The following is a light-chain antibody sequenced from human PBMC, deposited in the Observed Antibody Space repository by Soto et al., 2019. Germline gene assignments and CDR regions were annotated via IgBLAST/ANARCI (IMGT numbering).Light chain of an antibody. J-gene: IGLJ1*01. V-gene: IGLV2-8*01. Sequence: QSALTQPPSASGSPGQSVTISCTGTSSDVGGYNYVSWYQQHRGKAPKLMIYEVSKRPSGVPDRFSGSKSGNTASLTVSGLQPEDEADYYCSSYAGSNKSVFGTGTKVTVL. CDR1: SSDVGGYNY. CDR2: EVS. CDR3: SSYAGSNKSV.